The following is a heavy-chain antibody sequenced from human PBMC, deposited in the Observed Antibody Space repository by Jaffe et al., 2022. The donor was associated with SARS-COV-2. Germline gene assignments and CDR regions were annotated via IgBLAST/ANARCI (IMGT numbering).Heavy chain of an antibody. V-gene: IGHV2-5*02. CDR1: GFSLTTDGMG. D-gene: IGHD3-9*01. CDR2: LYWDDDE. CDR3: AHAQATSGYGYFDY. Sequence: QITLKESGPTLVKPSQTLTLTCTFSGFSLTTDGMGVGWIRQPPGKALEWLALLYWDDDERYTPFLKSRLTITKETSKNQVVLTMTNLDPVDTATYYCAHAQATSGYGYFDYWGQGALVTVSS. J-gene: IGHJ4*03.